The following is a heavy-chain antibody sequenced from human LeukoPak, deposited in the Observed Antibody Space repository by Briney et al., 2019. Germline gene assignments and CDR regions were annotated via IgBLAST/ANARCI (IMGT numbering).Heavy chain of an antibody. V-gene: IGHV3-7*02. CDR1: GFTFSSYW. Sequence: GGSLRLSCAASGFTFSSYWMSWVRQAPGKGLEWVANIKQDGSEKYYVDSVKGRFTISRDNAKNSLYLQMNSLRAEDTAVYYCARRVGATSRGAFDIWGQGTMDTVSS. CDR3: ARRVGATSRGAFDI. CDR2: IKQDGSEK. J-gene: IGHJ3*02. D-gene: IGHD1-26*01.